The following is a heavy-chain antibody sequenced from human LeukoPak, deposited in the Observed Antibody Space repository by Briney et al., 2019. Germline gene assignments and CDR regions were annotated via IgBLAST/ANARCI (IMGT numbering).Heavy chain of an antibody. V-gene: IGHV4-59*01. Sequence: SETLSLTCTVSGGSISSYYWSWIRQPPGKGLEWIGYIYYSGSTNYNPSLKSRVTISVDTSKNQFSLKLSSVTAADTAVYYCARVYGAGYDFRGAFDIWGQGTMVTVSS. CDR2: IYYSGST. J-gene: IGHJ3*02. CDR1: GGSISSYY. CDR3: ARVYGAGYDFRGAFDI. D-gene: IGHD5-12*01.